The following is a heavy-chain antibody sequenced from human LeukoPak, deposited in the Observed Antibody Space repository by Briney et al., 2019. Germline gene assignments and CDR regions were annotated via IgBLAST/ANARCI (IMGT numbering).Heavy chain of an antibody. D-gene: IGHD5-18*01. CDR1: RYTFTGYY. V-gene: IGHV1-2*02. Sequence: GASVKVSCKASRYTFTGYYMHWVRQAPGQGLEWMGWINPNSGGTNYAQKFQGRVTMTRDTSISTAYMELSRLRSDDTAVYYCARDTAMFPNWFDPWGQGTLVTVSS. J-gene: IGHJ5*02. CDR2: INPNSGGT. CDR3: ARDTAMFPNWFDP.